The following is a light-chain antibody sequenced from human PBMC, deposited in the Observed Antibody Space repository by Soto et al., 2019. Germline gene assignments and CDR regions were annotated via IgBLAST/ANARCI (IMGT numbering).Light chain of an antibody. CDR2: GAS. Sequence: EIVLTQSPGTLSLSPGDKATLSCRASQSVSSSFLAWYQQKPGQAPRLLIYGASSRATGIPDRFSGSGSGTDFTRTISRLAPEDFAVYYCQRYDNSPRTFGRRTKLEIK. J-gene: IGKJ2*01. CDR1: QSVSSSF. CDR3: QRYDNSPRT. V-gene: IGKV3-20*01.